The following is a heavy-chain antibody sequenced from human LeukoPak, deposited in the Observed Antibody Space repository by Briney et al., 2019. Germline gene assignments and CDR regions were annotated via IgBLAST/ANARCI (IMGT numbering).Heavy chain of an antibody. J-gene: IGHJ4*02. D-gene: IGHD3-22*01. V-gene: IGHV1-18*01. CDR2: ISAYNGDT. Sequence: ASVNVSCTASGYTFSNYDITWVRQAPGQGLEWLGWISAYNGDTNYAQKLQGRVTMTTDTSTGTAYMELRSLRSDDTAVYYCARHYYDSGGYNSAFDYWGQGTLVTVSS. CDR3: ARHYYDSGGYNSAFDY. CDR1: GYTFSNYD.